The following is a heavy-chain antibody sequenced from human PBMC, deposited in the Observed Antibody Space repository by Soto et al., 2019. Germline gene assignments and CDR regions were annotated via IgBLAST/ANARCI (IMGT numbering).Heavy chain of an antibody. D-gene: IGHD2-2*01. CDR1: GFTFSSYS. CDR3: ARVVELGSTSCYPCLGMDV. CDR2: ISSSSSYI. Sequence: GGSLRLSCAASGFTFSSYSMNWVRQAPGKGLEWVSSISSSSSYIYYADSVKGRFTISRDNAKNSLYLQMNSLRAEDTAVYYCARVVELGSTSCYPCLGMDVWGQGTTVTVSS. V-gene: IGHV3-21*01. J-gene: IGHJ6*02.